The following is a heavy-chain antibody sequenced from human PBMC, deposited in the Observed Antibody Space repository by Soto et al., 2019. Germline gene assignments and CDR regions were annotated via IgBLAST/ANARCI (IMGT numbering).Heavy chain of an antibody. V-gene: IGHV4-59*08. CDR2: IYYSGST. D-gene: IGHD3-10*01. Sequence: KPSETLSLTCTVSGGSISSYYWSWIRQPPGKGLEWIGYIYYSGSTNYNPSLKSRVTISVDTSKNQFSLKLSSVTAADTAVYYCARNVGSGRSYYYYYYMDVWGKGTTVTVSS. CDR1: GGSISSYY. J-gene: IGHJ6*03. CDR3: ARNVGSGRSYYYYYYMDV.